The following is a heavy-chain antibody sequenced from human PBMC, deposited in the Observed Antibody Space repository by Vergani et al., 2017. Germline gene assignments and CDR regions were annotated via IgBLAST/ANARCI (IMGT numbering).Heavy chain of an antibody. CDR1: GGSFSGYY. V-gene: IGHV4-34*01. CDR3: ARGIAAAGHYYFDY. CDR2: INHSGST. D-gene: IGHD6-13*01. Sequence: QVQLQQWGAGLLKPSETLSLTCAVYGGSFSGYYWSWIRQPPGKGLEWIGEINHSGSTNYNPSLKIRVTISVDTSKNQFSLKLSSVTAADTAVYYCARGIAAAGHYYFDYWGQGTLVTVSS. J-gene: IGHJ4*02.